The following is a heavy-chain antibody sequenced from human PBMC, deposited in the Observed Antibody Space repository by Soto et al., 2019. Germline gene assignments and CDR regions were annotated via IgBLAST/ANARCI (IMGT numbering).Heavy chain of an antibody. J-gene: IGHJ4*02. V-gene: IGHV3-23*01. Sequence: EVQLLESGGGVVQPGGSLRLSCAASGFTFSAYAMTWVRQAPGKGLEWVSVISGSAGATYYADSVKGRFTISRDNSKNPRYLQMNSLRAEDTAVYYCERQDYSTTWYLNYWGQGTLVTVSS. CDR2: ISGSAGAT. D-gene: IGHD6-13*01. CDR3: ERQDYSTTWYLNY. CDR1: GFTFSAYA.